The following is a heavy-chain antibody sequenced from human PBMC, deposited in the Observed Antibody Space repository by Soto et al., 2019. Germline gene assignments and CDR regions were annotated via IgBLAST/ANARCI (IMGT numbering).Heavy chain of an antibody. CDR2: IYHTGRS. D-gene: IGHD6-13*01. J-gene: IGHJ5*02. Sequence: SETLSLTCSVSGDSINNKNWWTWLRQPPGKRLEWIGDIYHTGRSSYNPSLTSRVTMSVDKSKNQFSLKLTSVTAADTAVYYCARVEVPESRSWRPCDPWGQGTLLTVSS. CDR1: GDSINNKNW. CDR3: ARVEVPESRSWRPCDP. V-gene: IGHV4-4*02.